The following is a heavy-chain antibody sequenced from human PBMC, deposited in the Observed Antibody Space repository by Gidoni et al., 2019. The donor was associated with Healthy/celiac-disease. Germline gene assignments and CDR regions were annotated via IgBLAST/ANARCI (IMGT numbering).Heavy chain of an antibody. CDR3: AKDLLVGATFCDY. D-gene: IGHD1-26*01. CDR2: ISYDEGNK. J-gene: IGHJ4*02. CDR1: GFTFSSYG. Sequence: QVQLVESGGGVVQPGRPLRLSCAASGFTFSSYGLLRVRQAPGKGLAWVAVISYDEGNKFYADSVKGRFTISRDKSQNTLYLQMNSLRAEDTAVYYCAKDLLVGATFCDYWGQGTLVTVSS. V-gene: IGHV3-30*18.